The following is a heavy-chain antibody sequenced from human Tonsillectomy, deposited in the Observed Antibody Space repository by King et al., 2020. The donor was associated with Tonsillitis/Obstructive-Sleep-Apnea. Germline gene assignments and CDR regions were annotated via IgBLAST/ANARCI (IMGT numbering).Heavy chain of an antibody. CDR2: IYATGIT. CDR3: ASGQTWLST. J-gene: IGHJ5*02. CDR1: GLSVMTNY. V-gene: IGHV3-53*01. D-gene: IGHD5-24*01. Sequence: VQLVESGGGIIRPGGSLRLSCAASGLSVMTNYMTWVRQAPGKGLEWVSVIYATGITNYADSVTGRFSISRDNSKNTVDLQMKSLTDEDTAVYYCASGQTWLSTWGQGTLVTVSS.